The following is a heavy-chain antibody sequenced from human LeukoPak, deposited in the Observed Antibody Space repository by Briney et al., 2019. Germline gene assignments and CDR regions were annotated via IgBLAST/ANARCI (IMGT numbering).Heavy chain of an antibody. V-gene: IGHV3-48*03. J-gene: IGHJ1*01. CDR3: SFPPIFHFQH. CDR1: GFTFSSYE. D-gene: IGHD3-9*01. Sequence: GGSLRLSCAASGFTFSSYEMNWVRQAPGKGLEWVSYISSSGSTIYYADSVKGRFTISRDNAKNSLHLQMNSLRAEDTAVYYCSFPPIFHFQHWGQGTLVTVSS. CDR2: ISSSGSTI.